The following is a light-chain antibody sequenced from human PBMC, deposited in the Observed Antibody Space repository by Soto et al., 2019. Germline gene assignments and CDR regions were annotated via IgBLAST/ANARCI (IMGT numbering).Light chain of an antibody. CDR1: SSDVGGYNY. CDR3: SSYTTSSTHL. J-gene: IGLJ2*01. Sequence: QSVLTQPASVSGSDGQSITISCTGTSSDVGGYNYVSWYQQHPGKAPKLVIFDVSDRPSGVSNRFSGSKSGNTASLTISGLQPEDEAEYYCSSYTTSSTHLFGGGTKLTVL. CDR2: DVS. V-gene: IGLV2-14*03.